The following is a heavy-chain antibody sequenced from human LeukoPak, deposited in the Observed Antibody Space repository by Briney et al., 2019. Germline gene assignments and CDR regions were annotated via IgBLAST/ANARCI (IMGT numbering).Heavy chain of an antibody. V-gene: IGHV3-11*01. J-gene: IGHJ6*02. CDR3: ARSIGLTGGGVDV. CDR1: GFTFSDYN. D-gene: IGHD3-9*01. CDR2: ITNGGSTI. Sequence: GSLRLSCAASGFTFSDYNMNWVRQAPGKGLEWVSYITNGGSTIHHADSVRGRFTISRDNAKKTLYLQMNSLRAEDTAVYYCARSIGLTGGGVDVWGQGTTVTVSS.